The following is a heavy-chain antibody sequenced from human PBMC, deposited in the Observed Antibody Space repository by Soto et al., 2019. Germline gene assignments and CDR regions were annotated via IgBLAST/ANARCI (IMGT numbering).Heavy chain of an antibody. Sequence: EVQLLESGGGLVQPGGSLRLSCAASGFTFSSYSMTWVRQATGQGLEWVSVITGSGADTYYSDSVKGRLTISRDNSKNTLYLQMNSLRAEDTAVYYCAKKNGGQRPCDSWGQGTRVSVSS. CDR1: GFTFSSYS. D-gene: IGHD1-1*01. J-gene: IGHJ4*02. CDR3: AKKNGGQRPCDS. V-gene: IGHV3-23*01. CDR2: ITGSGADT.